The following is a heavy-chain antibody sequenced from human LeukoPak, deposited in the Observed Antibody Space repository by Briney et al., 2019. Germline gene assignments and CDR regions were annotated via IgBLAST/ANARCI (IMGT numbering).Heavy chain of an antibody. CDR1: GYTLTELS. CDR3: ATDFSRYSGSSVPLLDY. D-gene: IGHD1-26*01. Sequence: ASVTVSCKVSGYTLTELSMHWVRQAPGKGLEWMGGFDPEDGETIYAQKFQGRVTMTEDTSTDTAYMELSSLRSEDTAVYYCATDFSRYSGSSVPLLDYWGQGTLVTVSS. V-gene: IGHV1-24*01. CDR2: FDPEDGET. J-gene: IGHJ4*02.